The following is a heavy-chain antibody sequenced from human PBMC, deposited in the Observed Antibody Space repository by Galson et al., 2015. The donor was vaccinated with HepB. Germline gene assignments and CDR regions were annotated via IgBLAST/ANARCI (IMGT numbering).Heavy chain of an antibody. Sequence: SLRLSCAASGFTFTDYYMSWIRQAPGKGLEWVSYINSRSTYTNYADSVKGRFTISRDNAENSLYLQMNSLRAEDTAVYYCAILWDIAVVPSTEQFDYWGQGTLVTVSS. CDR2: INSRSTYT. CDR3: AILWDIAVVPSTEQFDY. D-gene: IGHD2-2*01. V-gene: IGHV3-11*06. J-gene: IGHJ4*02. CDR1: GFTFTDYY.